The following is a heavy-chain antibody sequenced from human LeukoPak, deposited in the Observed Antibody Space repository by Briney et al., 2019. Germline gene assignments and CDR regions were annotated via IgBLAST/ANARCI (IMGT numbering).Heavy chain of an antibody. CDR1: GFTFNNGW. CDR3: TTEYYYDSSGLFDL. CDR2: IKSKTHGETT. Sequence: PGGSLRLSCAVSGFTFNNGWMSWVRQAPGKGLEWVGRIKSKTHGETTDYAAPVKGRFTISRDDSKNTLYLQMNSLKTEDTAVYYCTTEYYYDSSGLFDLWGQGTLVTVSS. J-gene: IGHJ4*02. V-gene: IGHV3-15*01. D-gene: IGHD3-22*01.